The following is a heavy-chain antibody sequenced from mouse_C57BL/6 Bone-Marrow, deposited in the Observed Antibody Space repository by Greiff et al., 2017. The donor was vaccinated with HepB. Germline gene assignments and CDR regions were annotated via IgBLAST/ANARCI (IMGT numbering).Heavy chain of an antibody. CDR2: IDPSDSYT. CDR1: GYTFTSYW. Sequence: VQLQQPGAELVRPGTSVKLSCKASGYTFTSYWMHWVKQRPGQGLEWIGVIDPSDSYTNYNQKFKGKATLTVDTSSSTAYMQLSSLTSEDSAVYYCARKGGDFAYWGQGTLVTVSA. V-gene: IGHV1-59*01. J-gene: IGHJ3*01. CDR3: ARKGGDFAY.